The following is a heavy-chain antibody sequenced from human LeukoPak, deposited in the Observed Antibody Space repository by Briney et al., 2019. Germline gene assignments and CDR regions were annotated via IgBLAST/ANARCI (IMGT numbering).Heavy chain of an antibody. J-gene: IGHJ1*01. CDR1: GFTFSSYG. D-gene: IGHD6-13*01. Sequence: GGSLRLSCAASGFTFSSYGMHWVRQAPGKGLEWVAVTSYDGSNKYYADSVKGRFTISRDNSKNTLYLQMNSLRAEDTAVYYCAKDRKQLAEYFQHWGQGTLVTVSS. CDR3: AKDRKQLAEYFQH. CDR2: TSYDGSNK. V-gene: IGHV3-30*18.